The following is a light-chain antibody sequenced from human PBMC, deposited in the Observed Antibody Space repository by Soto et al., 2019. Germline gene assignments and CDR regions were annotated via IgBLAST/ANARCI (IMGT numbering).Light chain of an antibody. CDR3: QQYDNLLIT. V-gene: IGKV1-33*01. Sequence: DIQTTQSPSSLSASVGDRVTSTCQASQDISNYLNWYQQKPGKAPKLLIYDASNLETGVPSRFSGSGSGTDFTFTISSLQPEDIATYYCQQYDNLLITFGQGTRLEIK. CDR2: DAS. CDR1: QDISNY. J-gene: IGKJ5*01.